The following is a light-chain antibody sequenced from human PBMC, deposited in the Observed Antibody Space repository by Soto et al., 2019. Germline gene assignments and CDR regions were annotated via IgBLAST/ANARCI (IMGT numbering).Light chain of an antibody. CDR2: DVS. CDR1: SRDVGGYNY. V-gene: IGLV2-11*01. Sequence: QSVLTQPRSVSGSPGQSVTISCTGTSRDVGGYNYVSWYQQHPGQAPKLMIFDVSKRPSGVPDRFSGSKSGNTASLTISGLQAEDEADYYCCSYAGSYVVFGGGTQLTVL. CDR3: CSYAGSYVV. J-gene: IGLJ2*01.